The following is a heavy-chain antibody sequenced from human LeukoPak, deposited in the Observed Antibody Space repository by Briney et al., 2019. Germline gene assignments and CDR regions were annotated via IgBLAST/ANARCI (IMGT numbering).Heavy chain of an antibody. J-gene: IGHJ4*02. Sequence: GRSLRLSCAASGFTFDDYAMHWVRQPPGKGLEWVSGISWNSGSIGYADSVKGRFTISRDNAKNSLYLQMNSLRAEDMALYYCAKGSFRGITGTLRGGFDYWAQGTLVTVSS. D-gene: IGHD1-7*01. V-gene: IGHV3-9*03. CDR2: ISWNSGSI. CDR3: AKGSFRGITGTLRGGFDY. CDR1: GFTFDDYA.